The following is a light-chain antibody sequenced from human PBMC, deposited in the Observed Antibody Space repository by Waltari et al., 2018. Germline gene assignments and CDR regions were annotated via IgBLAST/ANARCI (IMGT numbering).Light chain of an antibody. Sequence: EIVLTQSPGTLSLSPGERATLSCRASQRVSSSYLAWYQQKPGQAPRLLVYGASRRATGIPDRFSGSGSGTDFTLTISRLEPEDFAVYYCQQYGSSPYFSQGTKLEIK. V-gene: IGKV3-20*01. CDR3: QQYGSSPY. CDR1: QRVSSSY. CDR2: GAS. J-gene: IGKJ2*01.